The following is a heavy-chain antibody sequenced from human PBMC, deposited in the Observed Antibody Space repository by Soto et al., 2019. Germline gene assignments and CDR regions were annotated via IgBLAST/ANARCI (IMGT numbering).Heavy chain of an antibody. J-gene: IGHJ6*02. Sequence: QVQLVQSGAEVKKPGASVKVSCKASGYTFTSYGISWVRQAPGQGLEWMGWISAYNGNTNYAQKLQGRVTMTTDTSTRTAYMELRSLRSDDTAVYYCARFYYDSSGYYLPYYYYYYGMDVWGQGTTVTVSS. CDR2: ISAYNGNT. D-gene: IGHD3-22*01. V-gene: IGHV1-18*01. CDR3: ARFYYDSSGYYLPYYYYYYGMDV. CDR1: GYTFTSYG.